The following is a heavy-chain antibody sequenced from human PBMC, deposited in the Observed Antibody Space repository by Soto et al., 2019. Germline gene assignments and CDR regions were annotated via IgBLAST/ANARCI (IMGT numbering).Heavy chain of an antibody. Sequence: EVQLVESGGDFVQPGGSLRLSCAGSGFTFSSYEMNWVRQAPGKGLEWVSYISRSGDVIYYADSVKGRFTVSRDNAKNSLYLQMNSLRAEDTAVYYCARGIATGQLDPWGQGTLVIVSS. V-gene: IGHV3-48*03. J-gene: IGHJ5*02. CDR1: GFTFSSYE. CDR2: ISRSGDVI. D-gene: IGHD6-13*01. CDR3: ARGIATGQLDP.